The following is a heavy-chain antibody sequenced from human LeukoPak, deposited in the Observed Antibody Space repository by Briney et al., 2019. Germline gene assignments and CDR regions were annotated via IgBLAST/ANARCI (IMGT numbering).Heavy chain of an antibody. CDR3: ARAYCGGDCSFDY. J-gene: IGHJ4*02. CDR2: IYYSGST. D-gene: IGHD2-21*02. CDR1: GGSISSYY. V-gene: IGHV4-59*08. Sequence: SETLSLTCTVSGGSISSYYWSWIRQPPGKGLEWIGYIYYSGSTNYNPSLKGRVTISVDTSKNQFSLRLSSVTAADTAVYYCARAYCGGDCSFDYWGQGTLVTVSS.